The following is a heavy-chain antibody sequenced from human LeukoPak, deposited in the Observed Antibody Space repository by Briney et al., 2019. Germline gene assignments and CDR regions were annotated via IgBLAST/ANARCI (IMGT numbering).Heavy chain of an antibody. V-gene: IGHV3-30*18. J-gene: IGHJ6*02. CDR2: ISYDGSNK. CDR1: GFTFSSYG. CDR3: AKAQDDYGDYRADYGMDV. Sequence: GRSLRLSRAASGFTFSSYGMHWVRQAPGKGLEWVAVISYDGSNKYYADSVKGRFTISRDNSKNTLYLQMNSLRAEDTAVYYCAKAQDDYGDYRADYGMDVWGQGTTVTVSS. D-gene: IGHD4-17*01.